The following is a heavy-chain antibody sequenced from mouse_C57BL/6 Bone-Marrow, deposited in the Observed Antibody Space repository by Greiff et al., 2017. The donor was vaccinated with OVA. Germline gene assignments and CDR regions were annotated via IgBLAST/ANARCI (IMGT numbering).Heavy chain of an antibody. CDR3: ARASGSSGYWYFDV. V-gene: IGHV2-2*01. D-gene: IGHD1-1*01. CDR2: IWSGGST. Sequence: VQLVESGPGLVQPSQSLSITCTVSGFSLTSYGVHWVRQSPGKGLEWLGVIWSGGSTDYNAAFISRLSISKDNSKSQVFFKMNSLQADDTAIYYCARASGSSGYWYFDVWGTGTTVTVSS. CDR1: GFSLTSYG. J-gene: IGHJ1*03.